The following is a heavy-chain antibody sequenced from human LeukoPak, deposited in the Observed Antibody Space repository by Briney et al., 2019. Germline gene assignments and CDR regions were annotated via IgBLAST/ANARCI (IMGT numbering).Heavy chain of an antibody. J-gene: IGHJ4*02. D-gene: IGHD2-2*03. CDR2: INHSGST. Sequence: SETLSLTCAVYGGSFSGYYWSWIRQPPGKGLEWIGEINHSGSTNYNPSLKSRVTISVDTSKNQFSLKLSSVTAADTAVYYCARAWIYYFDYWGRGTLVTVSS. V-gene: IGHV4-34*01. CDR3: ARAWIYYFDY. CDR1: GGSFSGYY.